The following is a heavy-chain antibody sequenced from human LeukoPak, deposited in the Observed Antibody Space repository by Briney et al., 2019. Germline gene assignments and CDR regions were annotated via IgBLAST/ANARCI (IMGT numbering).Heavy chain of an antibody. CDR2: INHSGST. V-gene: IGHV4-34*01. Sequence: PSETLSLICAVYGGSFSGYYWSWIRQPPGKGMEWIGEINHSGSTNYNPSLKSRVTISVDTSKNQFSLKLSSVTAADTAVYYCARGRHSSSCLHYWGQGTLVTVSS. J-gene: IGHJ4*02. D-gene: IGHD6-13*01. CDR1: GGSFSGYY. CDR3: ARGRHSSSCLHY.